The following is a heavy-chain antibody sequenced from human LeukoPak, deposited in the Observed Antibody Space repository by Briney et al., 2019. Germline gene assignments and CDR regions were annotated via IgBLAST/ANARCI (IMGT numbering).Heavy chain of an antibody. V-gene: IGHV1-2*02. J-gene: IGHJ4*02. CDR3: ARRADSGYDPDFDY. CDR1: GYTFTGYY. CDR2: INPNSGGT. Sequence: ASVKVSCKASGYTFTGYYMHWVRQAPGQGLEWMGWINPNSGGTNYAQKFQGRVTMTRDTSISTAYMELSRLRSDDTAVYYCARRADSGYDPDFDYWGQGTLVTVSS. D-gene: IGHD5-12*01.